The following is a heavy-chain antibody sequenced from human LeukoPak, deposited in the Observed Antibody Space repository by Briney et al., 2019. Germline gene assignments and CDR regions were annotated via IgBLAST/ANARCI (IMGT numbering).Heavy chain of an antibody. J-gene: IGHJ4*02. CDR3: AKDYTAMVTGYFDY. CDR1: GYTLTELS. Sequence: ASVKVSCKVSGYTLTELSMHWVRQAPGKGLEWMGGFDPEDGETIYAQKFQGRVTMTEDTSTDTAYMELSSLRAEDTAVYYCAKDYTAMVTGYFDYWGQGTLVTVSS. D-gene: IGHD5-18*01. V-gene: IGHV1-24*01. CDR2: FDPEDGET.